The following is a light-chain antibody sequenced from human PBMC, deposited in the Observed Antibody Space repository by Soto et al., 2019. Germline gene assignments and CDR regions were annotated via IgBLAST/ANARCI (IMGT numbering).Light chain of an antibody. CDR2: AAS. Sequence: DIQMTQSPSSLSASVGDRVTITCRASQSISSYLNWYQQKPGKAPKLLIYAASSLQSGGPSRFGGSGSGTDFTLAISSLQPEDFATYYCQQSYSTPPYTFGQGTKLEIK. V-gene: IGKV1-39*01. J-gene: IGKJ2*01. CDR3: QQSYSTPPYT. CDR1: QSISSY.